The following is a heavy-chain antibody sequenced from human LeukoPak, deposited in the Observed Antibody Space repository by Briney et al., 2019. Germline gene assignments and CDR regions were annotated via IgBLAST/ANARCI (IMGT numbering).Heavy chain of an antibody. V-gene: IGHV3-73*01. CDR1: GFTVSSNY. CDR3: TSPSGYSSGWFPSY. J-gene: IGHJ4*02. CDR2: IRSKANSYAT. D-gene: IGHD6-19*01. Sequence: GGSLRLSCAASGFTVSSNYMSWVRQAPGKGLEWVGRIRSKANSYATAYAASVKGRFTISRDDSKNTAYLQMNSLKTEDTAVYYCTSPSGYSSGWFPSYWGQGTLVTVSS.